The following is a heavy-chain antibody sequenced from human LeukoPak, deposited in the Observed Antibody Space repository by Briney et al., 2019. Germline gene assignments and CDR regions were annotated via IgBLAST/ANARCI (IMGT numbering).Heavy chain of an antibody. D-gene: IGHD3-9*01. CDR2: MNPNSGNT. J-gene: IGHJ6*03. Sequence: ASVKVSCKASGYTFTSYDINWVRQATGQGLEWMGWMNPNSGNTGYAQKFQGRVTMTRNTSISTAYMELSSLRSEDTAVYYCARGRDYYDILTGYYFNRASDAVDYYMDVWGKGTTVTVSS. V-gene: IGHV1-8*01. CDR3: ARGRDYYDILTGYYFNRASDAVDYYMDV. CDR1: GYTFTSYD.